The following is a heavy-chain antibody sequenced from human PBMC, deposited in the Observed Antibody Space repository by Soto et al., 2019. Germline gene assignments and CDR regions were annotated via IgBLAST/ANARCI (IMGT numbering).Heavy chain of an antibody. Sequence: QVQLVQSGAEVKKPGASVKVSCKASGYTFNNFGISWVRQAPGQGLEWMRWISAYNGNTNYAQKFQGRVTMTTDTATSTAYLEVRSLRFDDTAVYYCARGGTTIDYWGQGTLVTVSS. CDR1: GYTFNNFG. D-gene: IGHD4-17*01. V-gene: IGHV1-18*01. CDR2: ISAYNGNT. J-gene: IGHJ4*02. CDR3: ARGGTTIDY.